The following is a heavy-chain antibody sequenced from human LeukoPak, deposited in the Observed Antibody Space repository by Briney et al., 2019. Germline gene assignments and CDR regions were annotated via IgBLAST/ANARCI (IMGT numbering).Heavy chain of an antibody. J-gene: IGHJ4*02. CDR1: GFTFSSYA. Sequence: GRSLRLSCAASGFTFSSYAMHWVRQAPGKGLEWVAVISYDGSNNYYADSVKGRFTISRDNSKNTLYLQMNSLRAEDTAVYYCARDFYPGYSSSPVDYWGQGTLVTVSS. V-gene: IGHV3-30-3*01. D-gene: IGHD6-13*01. CDR3: ARDFYPGYSSSPVDY. CDR2: ISYDGSNN.